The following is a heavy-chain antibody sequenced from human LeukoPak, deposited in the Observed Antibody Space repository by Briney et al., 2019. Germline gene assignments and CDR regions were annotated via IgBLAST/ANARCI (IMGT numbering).Heavy chain of an antibody. V-gene: IGHV3-66*01. Sequence: PGGSLRLSCAASGFTVSSNDMSWVRQAPGKGLEWVSLIYSGRSTYYADSVKGRFIISRDNSKNTLYLQMNSLRAEDTAVYYCARVGPETAFDYWGQGTLVTVSS. CDR2: IYSGRST. D-gene: IGHD1-14*01. J-gene: IGHJ4*02. CDR3: ARVGPETAFDY. CDR1: GFTVSSND.